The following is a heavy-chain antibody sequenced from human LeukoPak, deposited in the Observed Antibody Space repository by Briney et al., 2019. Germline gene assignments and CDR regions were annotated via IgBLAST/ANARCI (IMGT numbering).Heavy chain of an antibody. D-gene: IGHD2-2*01. V-gene: IGHV1-2*02. J-gene: IGHJ4*02. CDR2: MNPTSGAT. CDR1: GYIFTGFY. Sequence: ASVKVSCKASGYIFTGFYIHWVRQAPGQGLEWMGWMNPTSGATTYAENFQGRVTMTRDTSITTASMELTRLTSDDTAVYYCARGGVVAAAIEGDPPRRFAYGGQGTLVTVSS. CDR3: ARGGVVAAAIEGDPPRRFAY.